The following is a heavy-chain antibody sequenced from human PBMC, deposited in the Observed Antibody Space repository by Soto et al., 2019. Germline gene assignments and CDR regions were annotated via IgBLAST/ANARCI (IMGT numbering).Heavy chain of an antibody. CDR2: MYYSGST. Sequence: SETLSLTCTVSGGSISSGGYYWSWIRQHPGKGLEWIGHMYYSGSTYYNPSLKSRVTISVDTSKNQFSLKLSCVTAADTAVYYCARLMVYPMGFDYWGQGTLVTVSS. V-gene: IGHV4-31*03. CDR1: GGSISSGGYY. CDR3: ARLMVYPMGFDY. D-gene: IGHD2-8*01. J-gene: IGHJ4*02.